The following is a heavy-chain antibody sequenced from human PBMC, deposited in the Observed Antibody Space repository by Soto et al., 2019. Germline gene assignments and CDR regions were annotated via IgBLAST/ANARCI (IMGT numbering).Heavy chain of an antibody. D-gene: IGHD6-19*01. J-gene: IGHJ4*02. CDR2: VFHTGGR. CDR1: SDSIAGENW. V-gene: IGHV4-4*02. Sequence: QVQLQESGPGLVKPSETLSLTCTVSSDSIAGENWWSWVRQPPGLGLEWIGEVFHTGGRNYNPSLKSRVTMEVDKSKNQFSLKLISATAADTAVYYCARVFSSGSGWMYYFDFWGQGTLVSVSS. CDR3: ARVFSSGSGWMYYFDF.